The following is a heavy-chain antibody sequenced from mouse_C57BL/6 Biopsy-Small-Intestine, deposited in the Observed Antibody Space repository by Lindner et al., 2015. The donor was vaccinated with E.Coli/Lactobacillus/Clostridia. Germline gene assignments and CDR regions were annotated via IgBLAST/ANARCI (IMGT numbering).Heavy chain of an antibody. Sequence: CKTSGYSFIDYALQWVRQAPGQRLEWMGWINAGNGDTRYSQMFQGRVTFTRDTSASTVYMELSSLRSEDTAVYYCARFLFDSTMNWFDPWGQGTLVIVS. CDR3: ARFLFDSTMNWFDP. J-gene: IGHJ3*01. CDR2: INAGNGDT. D-gene: IGHD2-4*01. CDR1: GYSFIDYA. V-gene: IGHV1S45*01.